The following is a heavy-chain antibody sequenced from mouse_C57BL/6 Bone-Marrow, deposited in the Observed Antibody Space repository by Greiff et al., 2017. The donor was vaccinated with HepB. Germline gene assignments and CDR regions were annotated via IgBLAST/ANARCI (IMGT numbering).Heavy chain of an antibody. D-gene: IGHD2-14*01. J-gene: IGHJ2*01. V-gene: IGHV1-55*01. CDR1: GYTFTSYW. CDR3: ARKKGSLVRGPY. CDR2: IYPGSGST. Sequence: QVQLQQPGAELVKPGASVKMSCKASGYTFTSYWITWVKQRPGQGLEWIGDIYPGSGSTNYNEKFKSKATLTVDTSSSTAYMQLSSLTSEDSAVYYCARKKGSLVRGPYWGQGTTLTVSS.